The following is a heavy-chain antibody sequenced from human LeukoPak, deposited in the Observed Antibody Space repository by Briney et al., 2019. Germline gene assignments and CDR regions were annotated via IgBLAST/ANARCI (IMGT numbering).Heavy chain of an antibody. D-gene: IGHD3-3*01. J-gene: IGHJ6*02. Sequence: PGGSLRLSCAASGFTFSSYAMSWVRQAPGKGLEWVSAISGSGGSTYYADSVKGRFTISRDNSKNTLYLQMNSLRAEDTAVYYCAKDPPQSNFWSGYQDVWGQGTTVTVSS. CDR1: GFTFSSYA. V-gene: IGHV3-23*01. CDR3: AKDPPQSNFWSGYQDV. CDR2: ISGSGGST.